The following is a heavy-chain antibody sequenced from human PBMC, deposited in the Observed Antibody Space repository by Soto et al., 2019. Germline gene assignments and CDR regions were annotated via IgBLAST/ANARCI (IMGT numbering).Heavy chain of an antibody. D-gene: IGHD3-22*01. Sequence: PGGSLRLSCAASGFTFDDYAMHWVRQAPGKGLEWVSGISWNSGSTDYADSVKGRFTISRDNSKNTLYLQMNSLRAEDTAVYYCAKDRYSSGSVFYGMDVWGQGTTVTVS. CDR3: AKDRYSSGSVFYGMDV. CDR1: GFTFDDYA. V-gene: IGHV3-23*01. J-gene: IGHJ6*02. CDR2: ISWNSGST.